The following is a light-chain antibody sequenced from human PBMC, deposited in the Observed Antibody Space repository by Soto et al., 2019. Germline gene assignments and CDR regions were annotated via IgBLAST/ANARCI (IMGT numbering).Light chain of an antibody. CDR1: PGIPSY. J-gene: IGKJ4*01. Sequence: QLTQSPSSLSASVGDRATITCRASPGIPSYFAWYQQKPGKAPKLLIYGASTLQSGVPSRFSGSGSGTDFTLTISSLQPEDVATYDCQQLCNYPLTFGGWTKVEIK. V-gene: IGKV1-9*01. CDR3: QQLCNYPLT. CDR2: GAS.